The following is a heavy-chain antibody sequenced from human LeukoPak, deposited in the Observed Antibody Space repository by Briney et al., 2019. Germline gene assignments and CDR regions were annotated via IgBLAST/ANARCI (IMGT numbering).Heavy chain of an antibody. CDR3: ARWSTTRALDY. V-gene: IGHV1-18*01. CDR1: RYTFTSYG. CDR2: ISAYNGNT. D-gene: IGHD3-3*01. J-gene: IGHJ4*02. Sequence: ASLKVSCKASRYTFTSYGISWVRQAPGQGRWWMGWISAYNGNTNYAQKLQGRVTMTTDTSTSTAYMELRSLRSDDTAVYYCARWSTTRALDYWGQGTLVTVSS.